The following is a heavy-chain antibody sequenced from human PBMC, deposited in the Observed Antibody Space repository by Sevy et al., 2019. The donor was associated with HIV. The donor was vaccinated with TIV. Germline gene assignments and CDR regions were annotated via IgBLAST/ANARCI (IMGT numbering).Heavy chain of an antibody. J-gene: IGHJ6*02. D-gene: IGHD6-19*01. V-gene: IGHV3-48*01. CDR2: INSDSDTM. CDR3: AKDRRGWSRHYYYYGMDV. CDR1: GFPFNYYA. Sequence: GGSLRLSCVASGFPFNYYAMNWVRQAPGKGLEWILYINSDSDTMYYGDSVKGRFTISRDNSKNTLDLQMNSLRAEDMAVYYCAKDRRGWSRHYYYYGMDVWGQGTTVTVSS.